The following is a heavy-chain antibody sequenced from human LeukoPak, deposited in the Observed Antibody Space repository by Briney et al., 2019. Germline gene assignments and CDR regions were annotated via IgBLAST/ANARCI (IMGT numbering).Heavy chain of an antibody. Sequence: GGSLRLSCAASGFTFSTSAMSWVRQAPGKGLEWVSSIGTSGNTYYADSVKGRFTISRDNSKNTLYLQMNSLRAEDTAVYYCATRGSMRLFDSWGQGTLVTVSS. CDR3: ATRGSMRLFDS. J-gene: IGHJ4*02. V-gene: IGHV3-23*01. D-gene: IGHD2/OR15-2a*01. CDR1: GFTFSTSA. CDR2: IGTSGNT.